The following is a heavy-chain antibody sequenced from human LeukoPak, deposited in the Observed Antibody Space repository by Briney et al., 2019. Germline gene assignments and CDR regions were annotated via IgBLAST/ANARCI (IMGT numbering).Heavy chain of an antibody. J-gene: IGHJ5*02. D-gene: IGHD5-24*01. CDR1: GGSINNYY. Sequence: SETLSLTCTVSGGSINNYYWNWIWQPPGKGLEWIGYIYYTGNTNYNPSLKSRVTISVDTSKNQFSLKLSSVTAADTAVYYCARDRLQLQSWGQGTLVTVSS. V-gene: IGHV4-59*01. CDR3: ARDRLQLQS. CDR2: IYYTGNT.